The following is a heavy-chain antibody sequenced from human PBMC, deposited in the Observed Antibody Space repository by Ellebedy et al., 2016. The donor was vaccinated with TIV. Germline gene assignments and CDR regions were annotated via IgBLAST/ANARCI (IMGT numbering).Heavy chain of an antibody. Sequence: SETLSLTCNVSGVPISSDYWSWIRQPPGTGPEWIGYIYNSGSTKYNPSLKSRVTISVDTSKNRFSLRLSSVTAADTAMYFCARNVRYGSYGMDVWGQGTTVTVSS. CDR2: IYNSGST. CDR3: ARNVRYGSYGMDV. D-gene: IGHD3-9*01. CDR1: GVPISSDY. V-gene: IGHV4-59*08. J-gene: IGHJ6*02.